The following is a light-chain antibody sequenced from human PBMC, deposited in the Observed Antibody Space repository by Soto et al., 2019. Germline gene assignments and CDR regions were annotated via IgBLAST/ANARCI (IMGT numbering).Light chain of an antibody. CDR2: GAS. CDR3: QQYHLSPLT. J-gene: IGKJ4*01. CDR1: EAINTNF. V-gene: IGKV3-20*01. Sequence: EIVLTQSPGALSVAPGETLSLSCRASEAINTNFVAWYQQRPGQVPRLLMYGASIRVSGVPDRISGRRSGTGFILNIARVEHEDSAVYFCQQYHLSPLTFGGGTQV.